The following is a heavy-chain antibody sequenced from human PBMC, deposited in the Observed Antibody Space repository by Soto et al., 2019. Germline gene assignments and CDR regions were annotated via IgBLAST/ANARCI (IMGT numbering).Heavy chain of an antibody. V-gene: IGHV1-3*01. CDR3: TRDLNGGNPFDY. D-gene: IGHD2-8*01. Sequence: QVQLVQSGAEVKKPGASLRVSCKPSGYTLRNYAIHWVRQAAGQSLEWLAWIDPGSGRATYSQKVQGRIIVTRDNSATTSYMDLASRTSEATAVYFCTRDLNGGNPFDYWGQGALVIVSS. CDR2: IDPGSGRA. CDR1: GYTLRNYA. J-gene: IGHJ4*02.